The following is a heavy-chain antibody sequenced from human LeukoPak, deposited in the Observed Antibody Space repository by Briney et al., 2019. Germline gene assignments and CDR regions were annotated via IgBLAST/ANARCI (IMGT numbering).Heavy chain of an antibody. Sequence: GGSLRLSCAASGFIFSRFSMNWVRQAPGRGLEWVSSISNTGDHIYYADSLQGRFTISRDNAKNSLFLQMDSLRVDDTAVYYCARGAGVGSYVPFDLWGLGTLVAVSS. V-gene: IGHV3-21*01. CDR1: GFIFSRFS. J-gene: IGHJ4*02. D-gene: IGHD3-16*01. CDR3: ARGAGVGSYVPFDL. CDR2: ISNTGDHI.